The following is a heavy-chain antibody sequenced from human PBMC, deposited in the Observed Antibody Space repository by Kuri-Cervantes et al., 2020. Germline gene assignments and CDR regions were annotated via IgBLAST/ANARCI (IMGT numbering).Heavy chain of an antibody. Sequence: LRLSCTVSGGSISSGDYYWSWIRQPPGKGLEWIGYIYYSGSTYYNPSLKSRVTISVDTSKNQFSLKLSSVTAADTAVYYCARGQEYCSGGSCRSYYFDYWGQGTLVTVSS. CDR1: GGSISSGDYY. D-gene: IGHD2-15*01. CDR2: IYYSGST. CDR3: ARGQEYCSGGSCRSYYFDY. V-gene: IGHV4-30-4*01. J-gene: IGHJ4*02.